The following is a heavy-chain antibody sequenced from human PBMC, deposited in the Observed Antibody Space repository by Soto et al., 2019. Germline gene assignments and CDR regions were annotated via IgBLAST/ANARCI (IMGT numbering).Heavy chain of an antibody. V-gene: IGHV3-23*01. J-gene: IGHJ4*02. CDR1: GFTFSSYA. D-gene: IGHD3-3*01. CDR3: AKIPHYDFWSGYQTGGVDY. CDR2: ISGSGGST. Sequence: GGSLRLSCAASGFTFSSYAMSWVRQAPGKGLEWVSAISGSGGSTYYADSVKGRFTISRDNSKNTLYLQMNSLRAEDTAVYYCAKIPHYDFWSGYQTGGVDYWGQGTLVTVSS.